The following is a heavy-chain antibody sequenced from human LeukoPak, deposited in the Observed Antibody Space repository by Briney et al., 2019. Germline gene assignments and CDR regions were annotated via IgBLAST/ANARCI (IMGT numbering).Heavy chain of an antibody. CDR1: GFTFSSYA. V-gene: IGHV3-30-3*01. D-gene: IGHD4-23*01. J-gene: IGHJ4*02. CDR3: AREKLRVFDY. CDR2: ISYDGSNK. Sequence: GGSLRLSCAASGFTFSSYAMHWVRQAPGKGLEWVAVISYDGSNKYYADSVKGRFTISRDNSKNTLYLQMNSLRAEDTAVYYCAREKLRVFDYWGQGTLVTVSS.